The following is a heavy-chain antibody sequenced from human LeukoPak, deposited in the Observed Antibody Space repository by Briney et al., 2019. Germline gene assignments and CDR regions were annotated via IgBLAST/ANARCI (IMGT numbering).Heavy chain of an antibody. D-gene: IGHD3-10*01. CDR1: GFSFTSSW. CDR3: ARDLNGGDFDC. CDR2: ISPEGSVK. J-gene: IGHJ4*02. Sequence: GGSLRLPCAASGFSFTSSWMTWVRQAPGKGREWVGNISPEGSVKNPVASVKGRLTISRDNAKPTPYLQMNSLSAEDTAVYYCARDLNGGDFDCWGQGTLVTVSS. V-gene: IGHV3-7*01.